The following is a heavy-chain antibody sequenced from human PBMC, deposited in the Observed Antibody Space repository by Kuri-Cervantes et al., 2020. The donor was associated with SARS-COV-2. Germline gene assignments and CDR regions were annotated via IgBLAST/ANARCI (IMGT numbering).Heavy chain of an antibody. Sequence: LSCTVSGGSISNYGYYWRWIRQPAGKGLEWIGFIYASGGTSYNASLKSRVTISVDTSKNQFSLKLSSVTAADTAVYYCARFWEGYCSSTSCYTPRGFDYWGQGTLVTVSS. CDR2: IYASGGT. V-gene: IGHV4-61*02. J-gene: IGHJ4*02. CDR3: ARFWEGYCSSTSCYTPRGFDY. D-gene: IGHD2-2*02. CDR1: GGSISNYGYY.